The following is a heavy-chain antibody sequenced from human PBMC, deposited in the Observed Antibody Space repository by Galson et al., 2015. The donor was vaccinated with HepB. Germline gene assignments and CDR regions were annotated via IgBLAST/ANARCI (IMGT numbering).Heavy chain of an antibody. D-gene: IGHD2/OR15-2a*01. CDR2: INPSGGGT. V-gene: IGHV1-46*01. CDR3: ARDLVDTSVSVQSLVEDY. CDR1: GYTFTNYY. J-gene: IGHJ4*02. Sequence: SVKVSCKASGYTFTNYYMHWVRQAPGQGLEWMGIINPSGGGTRYAQKFQGRVTMTRDTSTSTVYMELSSLRSEDTAVYYCARDLVDTSVSVQSLVEDYWGQGTLVTVSS.